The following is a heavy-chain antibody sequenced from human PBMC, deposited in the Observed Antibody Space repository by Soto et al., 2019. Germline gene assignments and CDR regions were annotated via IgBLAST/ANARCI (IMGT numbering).Heavy chain of an antibody. D-gene: IGHD3-10*01. CDR3: ASPSVGSYYYYGMDV. Sequence: SETLSLTCTVSGGSISSSSYYWGWIRQPPGKGLEWIGSIYYSGSTYYNPSLKSRVTISVDTSRNQLSLELSSVSAADTAVYYCASPSVGSYYYYGMDVWGQGTTVTVSS. CDR1: GGSISSSSYY. CDR2: IYYSGST. V-gene: IGHV4-39*01. J-gene: IGHJ6*02.